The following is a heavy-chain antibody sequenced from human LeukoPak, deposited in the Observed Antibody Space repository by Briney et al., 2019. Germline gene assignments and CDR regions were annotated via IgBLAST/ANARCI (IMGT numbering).Heavy chain of an antibody. J-gene: IGHJ2*01. CDR3: ARDCEYYDSSYSPYWYFDL. CDR1: GYTFTSYY. CDR2: INPSGGST. D-gene: IGHD3-22*01. V-gene: IGHV1-46*01. Sequence: ASVKVSCKASGYTFTSYYMHWVRQAPGQGLEWMGIINPSGGSTSYAQKFQGRVTMTRDTSTSTVYMELSSLRSEDTAVYYCARDCEYYDSSYSPYWYFDLWGRGTLVTVSS.